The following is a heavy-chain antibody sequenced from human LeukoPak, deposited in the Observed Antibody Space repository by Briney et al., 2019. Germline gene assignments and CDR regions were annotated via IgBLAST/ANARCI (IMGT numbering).Heavy chain of an antibody. CDR1: GFTFSNAW. J-gene: IGHJ3*02. D-gene: IGHD2-21*01. CDR3: TTNWHIDAFDI. CDR2: IKRKTDGGTR. V-gene: IGHV3-15*01. Sequence: PGGSLRLSCAVFGFTFSNAWMSWVRQAPGKGLEWVGRIKRKTDGGTRDYAAPVKGRFIISRDDSKNTLYLQMNSLKTEDTAVYYCTTNWHIDAFDIWGQGTMVTVSS.